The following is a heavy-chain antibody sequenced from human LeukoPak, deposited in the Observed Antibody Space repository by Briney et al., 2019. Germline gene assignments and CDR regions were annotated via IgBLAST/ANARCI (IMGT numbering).Heavy chain of an antibody. CDR3: AKGRVPAAHNWFDP. D-gene: IGHD2-2*01. V-gene: IGHV3-23*01. CDR2: ISGSGGDT. Sequence: GGSLRLSCAASGFTFSSYGMHWVRQAPGKGLEWVSGISGSGGDTYYADSVKGRFTISRDNSKNTLYLQMNTLRAEDTAVYYCAKGRVPAAHNWFDPWGQGTLVTVSS. CDR1: GFTFSSYG. J-gene: IGHJ5*02.